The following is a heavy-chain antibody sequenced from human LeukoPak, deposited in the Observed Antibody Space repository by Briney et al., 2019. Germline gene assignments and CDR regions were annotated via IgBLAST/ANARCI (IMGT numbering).Heavy chain of an antibody. CDR1: GGSISSGSYY. Sequence: PSETLSLTCTVSGGSISSGSYYWSWIRQPAGKGLEWIGRIYTSGSTNYNPSLKSRVTISVDTSKNQFSLKLSSVTAADTVVYYCARDERYCSSTSCYFRFDPWGQGTLVTVSS. CDR2: IYTSGST. D-gene: IGHD2-2*01. J-gene: IGHJ5*02. CDR3: ARDERYCSSTSCYFRFDP. V-gene: IGHV4-61*02.